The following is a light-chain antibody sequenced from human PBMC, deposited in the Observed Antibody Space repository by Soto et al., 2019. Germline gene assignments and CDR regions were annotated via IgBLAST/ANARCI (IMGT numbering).Light chain of an antibody. CDR3: QQYNRSPWT. CDR1: QSISNW. CDR2: YAS. V-gene: IGKV1-5*01. Sequence: DIQMTQSPSTLSASVGDRVTITCRANQSISNWLAWYQQKPGKAPKLLIYYASSLASGVPTRFSGSGSGTEYTLTISSLQPVDFATYYCQQYNRSPWTFGQGTKVEIK. J-gene: IGKJ1*01.